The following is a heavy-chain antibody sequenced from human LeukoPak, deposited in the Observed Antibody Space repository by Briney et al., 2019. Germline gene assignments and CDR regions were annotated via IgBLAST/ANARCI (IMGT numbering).Heavy chain of an antibody. CDR1: GGSISSSSYY. V-gene: IGHV4-39*01. J-gene: IGHJ4*02. CDR3: ARVERGSYPFDY. CDR2: IYYSGST. Sequence: KSSETLSLTCTVSGGSISSSSYYWGWIRQPPGKGLEWIGSIYYSGSTYYNPSLKSRVTISVDTSKNQFSLKLSSVTAADTAVYYCARVERGSYPFDYWGQGTLVTVSS. D-gene: IGHD1-26*01.